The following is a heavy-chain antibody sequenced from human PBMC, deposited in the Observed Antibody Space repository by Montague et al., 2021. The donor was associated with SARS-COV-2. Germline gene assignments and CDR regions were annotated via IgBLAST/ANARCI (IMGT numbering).Heavy chain of an antibody. Sequence: SETLSLTCAISGGSFSNYYWSWIRQPPGKGLEWIGEVNQSGTTIYNPSVKSGVTISEDTSKNQFYLRLNSVTAADTAVYYCVRSRAERYFDWTKLDAHVKPYYFGYWGQGTLVTVSS. CDR2: VNQSGTT. CDR1: GGSFSNYY. V-gene: IGHV4-34*01. CDR3: VRSRAERYFDWTKLDAHVKPYYFGY. J-gene: IGHJ4*02. D-gene: IGHD3-9*01.